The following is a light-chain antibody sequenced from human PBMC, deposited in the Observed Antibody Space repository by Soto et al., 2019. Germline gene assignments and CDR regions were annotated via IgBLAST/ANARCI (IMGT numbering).Light chain of an antibody. J-gene: IGKJ1*01. CDR1: QSISSW. CDR2: KAS. Sequence: DIQMTQSPSTLSASVGDRVTITCRASQSISSWLAWYQQKPGKAPKFLIHKASSLESGVPSRFSGSGSGTEFTLTISSLQTDDFATYFCQQYNSPPWTFGQGNKVEIK. V-gene: IGKV1-5*03. CDR3: QQYNSPPWT.